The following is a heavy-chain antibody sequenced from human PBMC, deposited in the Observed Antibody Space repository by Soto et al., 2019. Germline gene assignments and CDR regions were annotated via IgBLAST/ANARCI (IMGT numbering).Heavy chain of an antibody. D-gene: IGHD2-8*02. CDR2: ISYDGSSK. J-gene: IGHJ4*02. CDR1: GFTFSSYG. CDR3: TGEVASGY. V-gene: IGHV3-30*03. Sequence: QVQLVESGGGVVQPGRSLRLSCAASGFTFSSYGMHWVRQAPGKGLEWVAVISYDGSSKYYAESVKGRFTISRDNSKNTLYLEMNSLRADDTAVYYCTGEVASGYWGQGTLVTVSS.